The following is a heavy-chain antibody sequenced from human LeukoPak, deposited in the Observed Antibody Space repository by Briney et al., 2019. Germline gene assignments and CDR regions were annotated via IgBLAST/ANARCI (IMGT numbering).Heavy chain of an antibody. Sequence: KPGGSLRLSCAASGFTFSDYYMSWIRQAPGKGLEWVSYISSGSITVYYADSVKGRFTVSRDNAKNTLYLQMNSLRAEDTAVYYCAKDPKEWFGELLSNYWGQGTLVTVSS. J-gene: IGHJ4*02. V-gene: IGHV3-11*01. CDR2: ISSGSITV. CDR1: GFTFSDYY. CDR3: AKDPKEWFGELLSNY. D-gene: IGHD3-10*01.